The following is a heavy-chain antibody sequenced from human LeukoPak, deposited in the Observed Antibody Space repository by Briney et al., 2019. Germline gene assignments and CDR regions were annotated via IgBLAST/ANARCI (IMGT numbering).Heavy chain of an antibody. Sequence: PSETLSLTCAVSGDSMSDSKWWTWVRPPPGEGLEWIGEIFHSGSTNYNPSLKTRVTMSVDKSMYQFSLKLTSVTAADTAVYYCASRKTGEVDYWGQGILVTVSS. J-gene: IGHJ4*02. CDR1: GDSMSDSKW. D-gene: IGHD7-27*01. CDR3: ASRKTGEVDY. V-gene: IGHV4-4*02. CDR2: IFHSGST.